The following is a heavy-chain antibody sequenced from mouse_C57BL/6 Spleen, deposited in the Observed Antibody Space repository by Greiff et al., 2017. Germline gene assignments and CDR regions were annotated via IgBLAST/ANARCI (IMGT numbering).Heavy chain of an antibody. CDR2: IYYSGTI. J-gene: IGHJ4*01. D-gene: IGHD1-1*01. V-gene: IGHV3-5*01. CDR1: GISITTGNYR. Sequence: VQLKESGPGLVKPSQTVFLTCTVTGISITTGNYRWSWIRQFPGNKLEWIGYIYYSGTITYNTFLTNRTTLTRDTTKNQFFLEMNSMTAEDAATYFCARDGGSCYNYAMDYWGQGTSGTVAS. CDR3: ARDGGSCYNYAMDY.